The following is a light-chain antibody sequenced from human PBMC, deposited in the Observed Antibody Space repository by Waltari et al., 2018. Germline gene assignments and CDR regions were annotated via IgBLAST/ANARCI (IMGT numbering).Light chain of an antibody. CDR2: GSS. V-gene: IGKV3-15*01. CDR1: RSISKN. J-gene: IGKJ4*01. CDR3: QQYNEWPPLT. Sequence: ETVMTQSPATLSVSPGESVTLSCRASRSISKNLAWYQQGRGQAPRLLISGSSTRATDVPARFSGSGSGTEFTLTISNIQSEDFAVYYCQQYNEWPPLTFGGGTKVEI.